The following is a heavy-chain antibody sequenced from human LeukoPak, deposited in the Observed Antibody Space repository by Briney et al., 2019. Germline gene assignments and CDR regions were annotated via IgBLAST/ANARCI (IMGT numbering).Heavy chain of an antibody. CDR2: ISKDGSNK. Sequence: GGSLRLSCAVSGFTISSYNMHWVRQAPGKGVEWGALISKDGSNKTYADSAKRRFTISSHTSKIPLSLQMNTLRVQDTAVYYCANVAPYCSSPSSYHSPYYAMDVWGQGTTVTVSS. CDR3: ANVAPYCSSPSSYHSPYYAMDV. V-gene: IGHV3-30*18. CDR1: GFTISSYN. D-gene: IGHD2-2*01. J-gene: IGHJ6*02.